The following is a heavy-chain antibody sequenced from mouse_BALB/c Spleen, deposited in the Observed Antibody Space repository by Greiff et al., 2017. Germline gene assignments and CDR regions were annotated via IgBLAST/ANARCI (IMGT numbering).Heavy chain of an antibody. V-gene: IGHV5-6-5*01. CDR2: ISSGGST. CDR1: GFTFSSYA. J-gene: IGHJ1*01. CDR3: ARTGKYGNYGWYFDV. Sequence: VKRVESGGGLVKPGGSLKLSCAASGFTFSSYAMSWVRQTPEKRLEWVASISSGGSTYYPDSVKGRFTISRDNARNILYLQMSSLRSEDTAMYYCARTGKYGNYGWYFDVWGAGTTVTVSS. D-gene: IGHD2-10*02.